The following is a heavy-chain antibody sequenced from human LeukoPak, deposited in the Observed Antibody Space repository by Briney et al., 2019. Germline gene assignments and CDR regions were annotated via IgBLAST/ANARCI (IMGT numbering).Heavy chain of an antibody. Sequence: SETLSLTCSVSGGSINNYYWNWIRQPPGKGLEWIGYIYYSGNTKYNPSLQSRVTMSIGTSKTQFSLKLDSVTAADTAVYYCAREEIRSWFDPWGQGTLVTVSS. CDR2: IYYSGNT. CDR3: AREEIRSWFDP. J-gene: IGHJ5*02. D-gene: IGHD5-24*01. CDR1: GGSINNYY. V-gene: IGHV4-59*01.